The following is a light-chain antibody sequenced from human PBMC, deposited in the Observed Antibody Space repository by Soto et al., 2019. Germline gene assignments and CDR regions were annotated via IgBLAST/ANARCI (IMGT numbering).Light chain of an antibody. Sequence: DIHFTQSPCFLSSSSEDSVTITCRASQGISNYLAWYQQKPGKAPKLLIYAASSLESGVPSRFSGSGSGTEFTLTISSLQPDDFATYYCQQYNSYWVTFGQGTRLEIK. V-gene: IGKV1-9*01. CDR1: QGISNY. CDR3: QQYNSYWVT. J-gene: IGKJ5*01. CDR2: AAS.